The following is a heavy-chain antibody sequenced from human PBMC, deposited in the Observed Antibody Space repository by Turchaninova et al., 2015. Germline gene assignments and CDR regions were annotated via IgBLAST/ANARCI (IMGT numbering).Heavy chain of an antibody. CDR2: INHSGST. D-gene: IGHD4-17*01. CDR3: ARGTVTALSFDY. J-gene: IGHJ4*02. CDR1: GGSCSGYY. V-gene: IGHV4-34*01. Sequence: QVQLQQWGAGLLKPSEPLSLTCAVYGGSCSGYYWSWIRQPPGKGLEWIGEINHSGSTNYNPSLKSRVTISVDTSKNQFSLKLSSVTAADTAVYYCARGTVTALSFDYWGQGTLVTVSS.